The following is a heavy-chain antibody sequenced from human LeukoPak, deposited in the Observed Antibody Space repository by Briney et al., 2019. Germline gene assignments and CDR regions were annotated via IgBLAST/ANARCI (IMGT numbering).Heavy chain of an antibody. Sequence: SETLSLTCTVSGASINSYYWSWIRQPPGKGLEWIGCVSYSGSTDYNPALKSRVTISEDTSKGQVSLKLSSVTAADTAVYFCARGKFGDFEDWGQGTTVIVSS. CDR1: GASINSYY. V-gene: IGHV4-59*01. J-gene: IGHJ6*02. D-gene: IGHD4-17*01. CDR2: VSYSGST. CDR3: ARGKFGDFED.